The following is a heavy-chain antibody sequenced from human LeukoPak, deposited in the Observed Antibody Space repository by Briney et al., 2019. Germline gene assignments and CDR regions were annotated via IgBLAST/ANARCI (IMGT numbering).Heavy chain of an antibody. CDR3: AGAGITGTLLGEDY. CDR1: GYTFTSYG. Sequence: GASAKVSCKASGYTFTSYGISWVRQAPGQGLEWMGWISAYNGNTNYAQKLQGRVTMTTDTSTSTAYMELRSLRSDDTAVYYCAGAGITGTLLGEDYWGQGTLVTVSS. D-gene: IGHD1-7*01. V-gene: IGHV1-18*01. J-gene: IGHJ4*02. CDR2: ISAYNGNT.